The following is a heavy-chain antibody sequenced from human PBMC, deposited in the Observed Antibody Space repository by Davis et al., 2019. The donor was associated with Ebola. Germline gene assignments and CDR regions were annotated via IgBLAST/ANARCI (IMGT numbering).Heavy chain of an antibody. CDR2: INAGNGNT. V-gene: IGHV1-3*01. J-gene: IGHJ4*02. Sequence: GESLKISCKGSGYSFTNMWIGWVRQAPGQGLEWMGWINAGNGNTEYSQKFQGRVTITRDTSASTAYMELSSLRSEDTAVYYCARDEFDYWGQGTLVTVSS. CDR3: ARDEFDY. CDR1: GYSFTNMW.